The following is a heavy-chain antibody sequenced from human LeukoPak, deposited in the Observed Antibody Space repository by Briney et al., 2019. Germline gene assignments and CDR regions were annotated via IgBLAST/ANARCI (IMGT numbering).Heavy chain of an antibody. CDR2: IYYSGST. Sequence: SQTLSLTCTVSGGSISSGGYYWSWIRQHPGKGLEWIGYIYYSGSTYYNPSLKSRVTISVGTSKNQFSLKLSSVTAADTAVYYCAKTRVAAAGAGFDYWGQGTLVTVSS. V-gene: IGHV4-31*03. CDR3: AKTRVAAAGAGFDY. J-gene: IGHJ4*02. D-gene: IGHD6-13*01. CDR1: GGSISSGGYY.